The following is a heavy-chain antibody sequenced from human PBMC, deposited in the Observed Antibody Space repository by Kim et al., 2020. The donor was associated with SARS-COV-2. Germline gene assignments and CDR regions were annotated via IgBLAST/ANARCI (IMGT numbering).Heavy chain of an antibody. D-gene: IGHD5-12*01. CDR2: ISYDGSNK. Sequence: GGSLRLSCAASGFTFSSYGMHWVRQAPGKGLEWVAVISYDGSNKYYADSVKGRFTISRDNSKNTLYLQMNSLRAEDTAVYYCAKDPHRGYDIDDDAFDIWGQGTMVTVSS. CDR1: GFTFSSYG. CDR3: AKDPHRGYDIDDDAFDI. J-gene: IGHJ3*02. V-gene: IGHV3-30*18.